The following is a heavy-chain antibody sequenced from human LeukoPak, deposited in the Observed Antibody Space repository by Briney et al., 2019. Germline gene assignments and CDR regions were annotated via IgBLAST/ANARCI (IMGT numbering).Heavy chain of an antibody. CDR1: GGSISNYY. V-gene: IGHV4-59*01. D-gene: IGHD3-22*01. CDR2: IYYSGST. Sequence: SETLSLTCTVSGGSISNYYWSWIRQPPGKGLEWIGYIYYSGSTYYNPSLKSRVTISVDTSKNQFSLKLSSVTAADTAVYYCARDRSPEHYYDSSHWDYYYSMDVWGQGTTVTVSS. J-gene: IGHJ6*02. CDR3: ARDRSPEHYYDSSHWDYYYSMDV.